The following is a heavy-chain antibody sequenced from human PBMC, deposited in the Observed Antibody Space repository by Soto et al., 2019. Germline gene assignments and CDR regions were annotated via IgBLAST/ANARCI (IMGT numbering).Heavy chain of an antibody. CDR3: AKESFDIVVVVAATPSWFDP. CDR2: ISYDGSNK. J-gene: IGHJ5*02. V-gene: IGHV3-30*18. CDR1: GFTFSSYG. Sequence: GGSLRLSCAASGFTFSSYGMHWVRQAPGKGLEWVAVISYDGSNKYYADSVKGRFTISRDNSKNTLYLQMNSLRAEDTAVYYCAKESFDIVVVVAATPSWFDPRGQRTLVTVSS. D-gene: IGHD2-15*01.